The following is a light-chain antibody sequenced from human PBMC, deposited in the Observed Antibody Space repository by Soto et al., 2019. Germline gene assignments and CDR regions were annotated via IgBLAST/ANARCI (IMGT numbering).Light chain of an antibody. J-gene: IGLJ2*01. CDR1: SGSIANNY. CDR2: ENN. CDR3: QSYDSSFVV. V-gene: IGLV6-57*04. Sequence: NFMLTQQHSVSESPGKTVTISCTRSSGSIANNYMQWYQQHPGSAPTTVIFENNQRPSGVPDRFSGSTDGSSNSASLTISGLQTEDEADYYCQSYDSSFVVFGGGTKLTVL.